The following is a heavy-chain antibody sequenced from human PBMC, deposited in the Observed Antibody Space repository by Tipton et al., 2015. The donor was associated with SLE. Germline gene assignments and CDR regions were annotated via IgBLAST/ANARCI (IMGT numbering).Heavy chain of an antibody. CDR1: GGSISSSSYF. CDR2: IYYSGNT. CDR3: ARHGYPEERWLQFNLEY. Sequence: TLSLTCIVSGGSISSSSYFWGWIRQPPGKGLEWIGTIYYSGNTYYSPSLKSRVTISVDTSKNQFSLKLSSVTAADTAVYYCARHGYPEERWLQFNLEYWGQGTLVTVSS. J-gene: IGHJ4*02. D-gene: IGHD5-24*01. V-gene: IGHV4-39*01.